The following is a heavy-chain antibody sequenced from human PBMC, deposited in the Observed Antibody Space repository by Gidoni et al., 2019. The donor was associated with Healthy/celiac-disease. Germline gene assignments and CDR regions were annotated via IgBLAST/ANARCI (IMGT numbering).Heavy chain of an antibody. D-gene: IGHD5-12*01. J-gene: IGHJ4*01. CDR1: GFTFRSYS. CDR3: AREPNRDGYNFRVY. Sequence: EVQLVESGGGLVKPGGSLRLSCAASGFTFRSYSMNWVRQAPGKGLEWVSSISSSSSYIYYADSVKGRFTISRDNAKNSLYLQMNSLRAEDTAVYYCAREPNRDGYNFRVYWGQGTLVTVSS. CDR2: ISSSSSYI. V-gene: IGHV3-21*01.